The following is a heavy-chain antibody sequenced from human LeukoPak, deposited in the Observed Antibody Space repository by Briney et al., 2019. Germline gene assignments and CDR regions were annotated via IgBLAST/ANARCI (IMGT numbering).Heavy chain of an antibody. J-gene: IGHJ6*03. Sequence: KSSETLSLTCTVSDGPIRSHYWTWIRQSPLKGLEWIGDISNSGSTKYNPSLKSRVTISIDTSKSQFSLRLTSVTAADTAVYYCGRDALVGYFSSYYIDVWGKGTTVTVSS. D-gene: IGHD2-15*01. CDR3: GRDALVGYFSSYYIDV. CDR2: ISNSGST. V-gene: IGHV4-59*11. CDR1: DGPIRSHY.